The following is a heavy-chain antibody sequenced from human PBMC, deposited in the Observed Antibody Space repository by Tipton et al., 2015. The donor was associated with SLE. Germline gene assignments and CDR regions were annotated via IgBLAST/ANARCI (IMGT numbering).Heavy chain of an antibody. CDR2: IYHSGST. J-gene: IGHJ3*02. Sequence: TLSLTCAVSGYSISSGYYWGWIRQPPGKGLEWIGSIYHSGSTYYNPSLKSRVTISVDTSENQFSLKLSSVTAADTAVYYCAREGTTRKDAFDIWGQGTMVTVSS. CDR1: GYSISSGYY. CDR3: AREGTTRKDAFDI. V-gene: IGHV4-38-2*02. D-gene: IGHD1-1*01.